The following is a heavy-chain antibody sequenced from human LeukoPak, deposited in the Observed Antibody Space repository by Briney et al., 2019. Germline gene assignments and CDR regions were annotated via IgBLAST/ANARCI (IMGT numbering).Heavy chain of an antibody. D-gene: IGHD3-22*01. CDR2: ISWNSGSI. CDR1: GFTFDDYA. V-gene: IGHV3-9*01. CDR3: ARPYYYDSSGYYSFYMDV. Sequence: GGSLRLSCAASGFTFDDYAMHWVRQAPGKGLEWVSGISWNSGSIGYADSVKGRFTISRDNAKNTLYLQMNSLRAEDTAVYYCARPYYYDSSGYYSFYMDVWGKGTTVTVSS. J-gene: IGHJ6*03.